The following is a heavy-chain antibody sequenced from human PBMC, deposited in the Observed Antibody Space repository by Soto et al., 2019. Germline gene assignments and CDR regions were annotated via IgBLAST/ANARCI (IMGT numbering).Heavy chain of an antibody. V-gene: IGHV1-69*13. J-gene: IGHJ6*02. CDR1: GCTFSSYA. D-gene: IGHD3-10*01. Sequence: ASVKVSCKASGCTFSSYAISWVRQAPGQGLEWMGGIIPIFGTANYAQKFQGRVTITADESTSTAYMELSSLRSEDTAVYYCARGRGLLWFGELLSKDTPGYYSYGMEVWGQRITVIGSS. CDR2: IIPIFGTA. CDR3: ARGRGLLWFGELLSKDTPGYYSYGMEV.